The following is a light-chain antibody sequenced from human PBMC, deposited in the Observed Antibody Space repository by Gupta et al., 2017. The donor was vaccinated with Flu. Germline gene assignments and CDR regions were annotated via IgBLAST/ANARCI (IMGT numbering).Light chain of an antibody. Sequence: DIQMTQSPSSLSASVGDRVTITCRSSQSISRYLNWSQQRPRKAPKILIYSASSLKSGVPSRFSGSASGTDFTLTISSLQPENFASYYCQQSYNMPWTFGQGTKVEIK. CDR1: QSISRY. CDR2: SAS. J-gene: IGKJ1*01. V-gene: IGKV1-39*01. CDR3: QQSYNMPWT.